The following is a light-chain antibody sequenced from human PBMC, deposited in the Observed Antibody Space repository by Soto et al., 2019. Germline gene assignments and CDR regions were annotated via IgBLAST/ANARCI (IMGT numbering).Light chain of an antibody. CDR1: ESVHSN. V-gene: IGKV3-15*01. CDR3: QHYSNWPLT. Sequence: EMVMTQSPATLSVSPGERVTLSCRASESVHSNLAWYQQKPGQGPSLLMYYASTRVTGVPDRFSGSGSGTEFTLTISSLQSEDFGVYYCQHYSNWPLTFGPGTKVEIK. CDR2: YAS. J-gene: IGKJ3*01.